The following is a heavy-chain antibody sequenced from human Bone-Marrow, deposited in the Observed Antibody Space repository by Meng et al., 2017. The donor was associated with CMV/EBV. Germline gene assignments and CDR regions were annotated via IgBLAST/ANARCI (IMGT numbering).Heavy chain of an antibody. CDR1: GFTFDDYG. J-gene: IGHJ5*02. Sequence: GVLKISCAASGFTFDDYGMSWVRQAPGKGLEWVSGINWNGGSTGYADSVKGRFTISRDNAKNSLYLQMNSLRAEDTALYYCARDPNSSGWFDPWSQGTLVTVSS. CDR3: ARDPNSSGWFDP. CDR2: INWNGGST. D-gene: IGHD6-19*01. V-gene: IGHV3-20*04.